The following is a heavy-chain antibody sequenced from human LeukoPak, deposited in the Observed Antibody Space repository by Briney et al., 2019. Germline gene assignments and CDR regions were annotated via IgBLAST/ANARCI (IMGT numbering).Heavy chain of an antibody. J-gene: IGHJ4*02. CDR3: ANLAAAGDPSFDY. V-gene: IGHV1-2*02. D-gene: IGHD6-13*01. CDR2: INPNSGGT. CDR1: GYTFTGYY. Sequence: ASVKVSCKASGYTFTGYYMHWVRQAPGQGLEWMGWINPNSGGTNYAQKFQGRATMTRDTSISTAYMELSRLRSDDTAVYYCANLAAAGDPSFDYWGQGTLVTVSS.